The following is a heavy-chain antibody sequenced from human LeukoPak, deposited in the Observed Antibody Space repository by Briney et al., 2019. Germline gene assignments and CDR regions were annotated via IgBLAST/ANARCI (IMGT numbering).Heavy chain of an antibody. V-gene: IGHV4-34*01. CDR3: ATPYGATPGAFDI. Sequence: ASETLSLTCAVYGGSFSGYYWSWIRQPPGKGLEWIGEINHSGSTNYNPSLKSRVTISVDTSKNQFSLKLSSVTAADTAVYYCATPYGATPGAFDIWGQGTMVTVSS. D-gene: IGHD4-17*01. CDR1: GGSFSGYY. CDR2: INHSGST. J-gene: IGHJ3*02.